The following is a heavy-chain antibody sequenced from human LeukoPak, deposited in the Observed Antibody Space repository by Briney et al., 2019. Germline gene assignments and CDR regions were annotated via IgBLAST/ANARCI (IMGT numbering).Heavy chain of an antibody. V-gene: IGHV3-66*01. Sequence: GGSLRLSCAASGFTVNDNYMGWVRQAPAKGLEWVSVIYSVGSTYYADSVRGRFTISRDNSKNTLYLQMNSLRAEDTAIYYCAKDVLLFLEWLPQENMNAYDIWGQGTMVTVSS. CDR2: IYSVGST. D-gene: IGHD3-3*01. CDR1: GFTVNDNY. CDR3: AKDVLLFLEWLPQENMNAYDI. J-gene: IGHJ3*02.